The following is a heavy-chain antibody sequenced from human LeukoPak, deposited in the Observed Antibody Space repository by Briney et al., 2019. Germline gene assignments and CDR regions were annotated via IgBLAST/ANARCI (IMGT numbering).Heavy chain of an antibody. CDR3: ARDLDFDN. D-gene: IGHD3-16*01. V-gene: IGHV3-53*01. J-gene: IGHJ4*02. CDR1: RFSVSSNY. CDR2: IYSGGIT. Sequence: PGGSLRLSCAVSRFSVSSNYMSWVRQAPGKGLEWVSVIYSGGITYYADSVKGRFIISRDNSKNTLYLQMSGLRAEDTAVYYCARDLDFDNWGQGTLVTVSS.